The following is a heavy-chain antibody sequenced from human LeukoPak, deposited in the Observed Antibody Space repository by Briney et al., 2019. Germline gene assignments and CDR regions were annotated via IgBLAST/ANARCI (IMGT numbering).Heavy chain of an antibody. Sequence: GESLQISCKGSGYSFTSYWIGWVRQVPGKGLEWMGLIWPDDSDKRYSPSFQGQVTISADKSISTAYLQWSSLKASDTAMYYCARHQGVSDFYWYFDLWGRGTLLTVSS. V-gene: IGHV5-51*01. CDR2: IWPDDSDK. CDR1: GYSFTSYW. CDR3: ARHQGVSDFYWYFDL. D-gene: IGHD5/OR15-5a*01. J-gene: IGHJ2*01.